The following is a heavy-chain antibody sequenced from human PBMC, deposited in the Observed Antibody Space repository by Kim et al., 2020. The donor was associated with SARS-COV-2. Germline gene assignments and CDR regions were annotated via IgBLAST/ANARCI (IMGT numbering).Heavy chain of an antibody. D-gene: IGHD3-10*01. V-gene: IGHV1-18*01. Sequence: AQKLQGRVTMTPDTSTSTAYMELRSLRSDDTAVYYCAREGYGSGKPGMDVWGQGTTVTVSS. J-gene: IGHJ6*02. CDR3: AREGYGSGKPGMDV.